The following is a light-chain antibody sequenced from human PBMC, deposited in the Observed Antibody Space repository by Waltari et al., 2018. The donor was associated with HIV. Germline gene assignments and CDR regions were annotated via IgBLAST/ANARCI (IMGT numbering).Light chain of an antibody. CDR1: QSLAHTNGYNY. CDR2: LAS. V-gene: IGKV2-28*01. Sequence: DIGMTQSPLFLSVSPGESASISCRSTQSLAHTNGYNYLHWFLQKPGQPPHLLIYLASNRASGVPDRFSGSGSGTYFTLKISRVEAEDVGLYCCMQPLGTPATFGQGTKL. CDR3: MQPLGTPAT. J-gene: IGKJ1*01.